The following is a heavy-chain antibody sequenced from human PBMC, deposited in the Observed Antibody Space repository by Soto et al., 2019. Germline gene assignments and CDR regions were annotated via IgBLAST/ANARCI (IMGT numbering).Heavy chain of an antibody. D-gene: IGHD2-15*01. CDR2: IYYSGST. V-gene: IGHV4-39*01. CDR1: GGSISSSSYY. Sequence: QLQLQESGPGLVKPSETLSLTYTVSGGSISSSSYYWGWIRQPPGKGLEWIGSIYYSGSTYYNPSLKSRVTISVDTSKNQFSLKLSSVTAADTAVYYCARHSKGRAPADYWGQGTLVTVYS. J-gene: IGHJ4*02. CDR3: ARHSKGRAPADY.